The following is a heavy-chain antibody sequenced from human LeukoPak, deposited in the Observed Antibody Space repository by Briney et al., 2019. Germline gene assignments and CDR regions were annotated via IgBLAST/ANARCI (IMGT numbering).Heavy chain of an antibody. Sequence: SETLSLTYTVSGDSISRSTYYWAWIRQPPGKGLEWIGSVYYGRSPYFNPSLESRATISVDTSKNHFSLKMSSVTAADTAVYYCARSSGTGTFSYWGQGTLVTVSS. J-gene: IGHJ4*02. CDR1: GDSISRSTYY. CDR2: VYYGRSP. CDR3: ARSSGTGTFSY. V-gene: IGHV4-39*02. D-gene: IGHD6-25*01.